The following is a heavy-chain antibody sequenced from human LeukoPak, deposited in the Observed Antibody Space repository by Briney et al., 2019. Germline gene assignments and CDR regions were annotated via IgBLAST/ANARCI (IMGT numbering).Heavy chain of an antibody. D-gene: IGHD2-15*01. CDR1: GGSLSSYY. CDR3: ARGGYCSGGSCYGGPFDY. Sequence: PSETLSLTCTVSGGSLSSYYWSWIRQPPGKGLEWIGYINYSGSTNYNPSLKSRVTISVDTSKIRFSLKLSSVTAADTAVYYCARGGYCSGGSCYGGPFDYWGQGTLVTVSS. CDR2: INYSGST. J-gene: IGHJ4*02. V-gene: IGHV4-59*01.